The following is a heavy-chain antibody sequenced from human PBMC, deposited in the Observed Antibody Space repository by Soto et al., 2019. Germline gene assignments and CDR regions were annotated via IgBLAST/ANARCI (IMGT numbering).Heavy chain of an antibody. V-gene: IGHV3-23*01. CDR1: GFTFSSYA. CDR2: ISGSGRNS. J-gene: IGHJ4*02. CDR3: TKQNPDYYGSGSYSAY. Sequence: GGSLRLSCAASGFTFSSYAMGWVLQAPWKGLEWVSSISGSGRNSYYTGPVKGRFTSSRDSSKNTLYLQMNSLRAEDTAVYYCTKQNPDYYGSGSYSAYWGQGTQVTVSS. D-gene: IGHD3-10*01.